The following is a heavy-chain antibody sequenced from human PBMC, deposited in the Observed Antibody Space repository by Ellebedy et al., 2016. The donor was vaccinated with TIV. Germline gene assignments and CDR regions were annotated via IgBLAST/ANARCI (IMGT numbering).Heavy chain of an antibody. Sequence: GESLKISCAASGFSVSSNYMSWVRQAPGKGLECVSVMGSGGNIIHADSVKGRFTITKGNSKNTLYLEMNSLRVEDRAVYYCARSSGWPGIFDNWGQGTLVTVSS. CDR3: ARSSGWPGIFDN. J-gene: IGHJ4*02. D-gene: IGHD6-19*01. CDR2: MGSGGNI. CDR1: GFSVSSNY. V-gene: IGHV3-66*01.